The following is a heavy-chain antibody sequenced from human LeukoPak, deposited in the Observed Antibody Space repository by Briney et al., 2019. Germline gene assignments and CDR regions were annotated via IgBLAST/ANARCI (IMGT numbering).Heavy chain of an antibody. CDR2: INPNSGGT. V-gene: IGHV1-2*02. D-gene: IGHD3-22*01. CDR1: GYTFTCYY. J-gene: IGHJ5*02. CDR3: AREGGAGYDSSGYNDRYNWFDP. Sequence: GASVKVSCKASGYTFTCYYMHWVRQAPGQGLEWMGWINPNSGGTNYAQKFQGRVTMTRDTSISTAYMELSRLRSDDTAVYYCAREGGAGYDSSGYNDRYNWFDPWGQGTLVTVSS.